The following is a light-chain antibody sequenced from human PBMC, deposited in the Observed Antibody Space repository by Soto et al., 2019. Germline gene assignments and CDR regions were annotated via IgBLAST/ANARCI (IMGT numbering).Light chain of an antibody. V-gene: IGLV2-14*01. CDR2: EVS. CDR1: SSDVGGYNY. J-gene: IGLJ1*01. CDR3: SSHTSYSTRG. Sequence: SVLTQPASVSGSPGQSIAISCTGTSSDVGGYNYVSWYQQHPGKAPKLMIHEVSNRPSGISDRFSGSKSGNTASLTISGLQADDEADYGCSSHTSYSTRGFGTGTKVTVL.